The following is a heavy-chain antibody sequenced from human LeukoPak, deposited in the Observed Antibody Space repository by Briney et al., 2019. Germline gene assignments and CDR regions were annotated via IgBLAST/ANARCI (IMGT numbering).Heavy chain of an antibody. CDR2: IYHSGST. CDR3: ARAGDTGMVLWYY. V-gene: IGHV4-38-2*02. J-gene: IGHJ4*02. D-gene: IGHD5-18*01. CDR1: GYSISSGYY. Sequence: SETLSLTCTVSGYSISSGYYWGWIRQPPGKGLEWIGSIYHSGSTYYNPSLKSRVTISVDTSKNQFSLKPSSVTAADTAVYYCARAGDTGMVLWYYWGQGTLVTVSS.